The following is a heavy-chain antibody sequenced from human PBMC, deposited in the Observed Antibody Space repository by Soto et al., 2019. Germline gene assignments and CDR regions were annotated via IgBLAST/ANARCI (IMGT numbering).Heavy chain of an antibody. Sequence: SETLSLTCTVSGGSISSSSYYWGWIRQPPGKGLEWIGSIYYSGSTYYNPSLKSRVTISVDTSKNQFSLKLSSVTAADTAVYYCARQREGSGGSPLYNWFDPWGQGTLVTVSS. CDR3: ARQREGSGGSPLYNWFDP. CDR1: GGSISSSSYY. D-gene: IGHD2-15*01. CDR2: IYYSGST. V-gene: IGHV4-39*01. J-gene: IGHJ5*02.